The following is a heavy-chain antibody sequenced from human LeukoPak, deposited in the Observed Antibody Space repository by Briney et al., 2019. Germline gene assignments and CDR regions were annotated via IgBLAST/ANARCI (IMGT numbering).Heavy chain of an antibody. CDR3: ARDADYYDSSGYYYY. V-gene: IGHV3-74*01. Sequence: GGSLRLSCAASGFTFSSYWMHWVRQAPGKGQVWVSLINSDGSSTSYADSVKGRFTISRDNAKNTLYLQMNSLRADDTAVYYCARDADYYDSSGYYYYWGQGTLVTVSS. CDR1: GFTFSSYW. CDR2: INSDGSST. J-gene: IGHJ4*02. D-gene: IGHD3-22*01.